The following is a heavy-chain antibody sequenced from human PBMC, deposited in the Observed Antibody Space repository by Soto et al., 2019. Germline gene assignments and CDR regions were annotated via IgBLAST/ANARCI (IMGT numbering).Heavy chain of an antibody. CDR3: AREGVGPAYGMDV. CDR1: GGTFSSYA. CDR2: IIPIFGTA. J-gene: IGHJ6*02. D-gene: IGHD2-2*01. V-gene: IGHV1-69*13. Sequence: SVKVSCKASGGTFSSYAISWVRQAPGQGLEWMGGIIPIFGTANYAQKFQGRVTITADESTSTAYMELSSLRSEDTAVYYCAREGVGPAYGMDVWGQGTTVTVSS.